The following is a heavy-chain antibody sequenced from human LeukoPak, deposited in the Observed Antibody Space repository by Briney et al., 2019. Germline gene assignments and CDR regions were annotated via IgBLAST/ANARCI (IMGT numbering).Heavy chain of an antibody. D-gene: IGHD1-26*01. J-gene: IGHJ4*02. Sequence: GGSLRLSCAASGFTFSSYSMNWVRQAPGKGLEWVSYISSSSSTIYYADSVKGRFTISRDNAKNSLYLQMNSLRDEDTAVYYCAGGRWESIVGATDLGYWGQGTLVTVSS. CDR2: ISSSSSTI. CDR3: AGGRWESIVGATDLGY. CDR1: GFTFSSYS. V-gene: IGHV3-48*02.